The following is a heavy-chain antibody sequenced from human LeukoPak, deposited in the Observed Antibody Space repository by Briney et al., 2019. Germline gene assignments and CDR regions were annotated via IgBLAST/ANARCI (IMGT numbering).Heavy chain of an antibody. CDR3: ARGSIVVVPAASHYYYYMDV. CDR2: FDPEGGET. V-gene: IGHV1-24*01. J-gene: IGHJ6*03. CDR1: GYTLTELS. Sequence: ASVKVSCKVSGYTLTELSMHWVRQAPGKGLEWMGGFDPEGGETIYAQKFQGRVTMTEDTSTDTAYMELSSLRSEDTAVYYCARGSIVVVPAASHYYYYMDVWGKGTTVTVSS. D-gene: IGHD2-2*01.